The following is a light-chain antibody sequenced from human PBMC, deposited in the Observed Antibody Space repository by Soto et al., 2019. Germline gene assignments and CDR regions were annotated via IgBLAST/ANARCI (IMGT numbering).Light chain of an antibody. CDR1: QGISSY. Sequence: DIQLTQSPSFLSASVGDRVTITCRASQGISSYLAWYQQKPGKAPKLLIYAASTLQSGVPSRFSGSGSGTEFTLTISSLQPEYFATYYCQQLNSYPSWTFGQGTKVEIK. V-gene: IGKV1-9*01. J-gene: IGKJ1*01. CDR2: AAS. CDR3: QQLNSYPSWT.